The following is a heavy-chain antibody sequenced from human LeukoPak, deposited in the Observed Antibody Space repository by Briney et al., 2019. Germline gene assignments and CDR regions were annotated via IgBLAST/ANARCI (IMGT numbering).Heavy chain of an antibody. CDR1: GFTFSSYA. CDR3: TTHPAYCSSTSCYRGG. V-gene: IGHV3-15*01. J-gene: IGHJ4*02. D-gene: IGHD2-2*02. Sequence: GGSLRLSCAASGFTFSSYAMSWVRQAPGKGLEWVGRIKSKTDGGTTDYAAPVKGRFTISRDDSKNTLYLQMNSLKTEDTAVYYCTTHPAYCSSTSCYRGGWGQGTLVTVSS. CDR2: IKSKTDGGTT.